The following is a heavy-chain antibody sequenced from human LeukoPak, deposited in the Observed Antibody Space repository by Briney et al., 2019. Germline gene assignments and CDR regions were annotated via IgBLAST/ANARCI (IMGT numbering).Heavy chain of an antibody. Sequence: GGSLRLSCAASGFTFSAYAMHWVRQAPGKGLEYVSAINSDGSSTYYANSVKGRFTISRDNSKNTLYLQMGSLRADDMAVYYCARALYDTSGYHYGDFDYWGQGTLVTVSS. CDR3: ARALYDTSGYHYGDFDY. CDR2: INSDGSST. J-gene: IGHJ4*02. CDR1: GFTFSAYA. V-gene: IGHV3-64*01. D-gene: IGHD3-22*01.